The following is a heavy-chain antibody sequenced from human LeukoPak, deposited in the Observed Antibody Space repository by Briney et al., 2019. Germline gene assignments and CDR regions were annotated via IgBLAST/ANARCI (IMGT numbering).Heavy chain of an antibody. V-gene: IGHV4-39*07. CDR1: GGSISSSSYY. CDR2: MYYSGST. CDR3: ARMGGELPDY. J-gene: IGHJ4*02. Sequence: SETLSLTCTVSGGSISSSSYYWGWIRQPPGKGPEWIGSMYYSGSTYYNPSLKSRVTISIDTSKNQFSLKLTSVTAADTAVYFCARMGGELPDYWGQGTLVTVPS. D-gene: IGHD1-26*01.